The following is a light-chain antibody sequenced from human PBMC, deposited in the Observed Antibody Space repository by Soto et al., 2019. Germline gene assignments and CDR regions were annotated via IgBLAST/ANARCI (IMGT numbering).Light chain of an antibody. CDR2: AAS. CDR1: QSISSY. Sequence: DIQMTQSPSSLSASVGDRVTITCRASQSISSYLNWYQQKPGKAPKLLIYAASSLRSGVPSRFSGGGSGTDFTLTISSLQPENFATYYCQQSYSTPRTFGQGTKV. CDR3: QQSYSTPRT. V-gene: IGKV1-39*01. J-gene: IGKJ1*01.